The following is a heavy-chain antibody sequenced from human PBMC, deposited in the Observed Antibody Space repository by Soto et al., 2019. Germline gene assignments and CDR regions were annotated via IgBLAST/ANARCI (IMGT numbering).Heavy chain of an antibody. J-gene: IGHJ4*02. V-gene: IGHV3-23*01. Sequence: PGGSLRLSCAASGFTFSSYAMSWVRQAPGKGLEWVSAISGSGGSTYYADSVKGRFTISRDNSKNTLYLQMNSLRAKDTAVYYCAKAPTMIVVVQLDYWGQGTLVTVSS. CDR1: GFTFSSYA. CDR2: ISGSGGST. D-gene: IGHD3-22*01. CDR3: AKAPTMIVVVQLDY.